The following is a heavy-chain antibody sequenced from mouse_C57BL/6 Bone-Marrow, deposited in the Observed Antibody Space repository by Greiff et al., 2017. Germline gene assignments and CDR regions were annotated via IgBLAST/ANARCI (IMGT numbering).Heavy chain of an antibody. D-gene: IGHD3-2*02. CDR1: GYAFSSSW. Sequence: QVQLQQSGPELVKPGASVKISCKASGYAFSSSWMNWVKQRPGKGLEWIGRLYPGDGDTNYNGKFKGKATLTADKSSSNAYMQLSSLTSEDSAVYFCAAGGNPEAMDYWGQGTSVTVSS. CDR3: AAGGNPEAMDY. J-gene: IGHJ4*01. CDR2: LYPGDGDT. V-gene: IGHV1-82*01.